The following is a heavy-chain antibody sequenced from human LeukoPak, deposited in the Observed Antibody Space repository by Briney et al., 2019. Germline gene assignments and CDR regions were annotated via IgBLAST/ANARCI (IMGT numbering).Heavy chain of an antibody. D-gene: IGHD4-17*01. CDR3: AKDRYGDSMGYHGVEGSFDY. J-gene: IGHJ4*02. CDR2: IWYDGGNK. Sequence: GGSLRLSCAASGFTFSSYGMHWVRQAPGKGLEWVAVIWYDGGNKYYADSVKGRFTISRDNSKKTLYLQMNSLRAEDTAVYYCAKDRYGDSMGYHGVEGSFDYWGQGTLVTVSS. CDR1: GFTFSSYG. V-gene: IGHV3-33*06.